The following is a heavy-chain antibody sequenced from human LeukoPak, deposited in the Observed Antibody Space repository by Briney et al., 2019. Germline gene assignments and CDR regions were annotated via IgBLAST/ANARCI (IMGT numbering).Heavy chain of an antibody. D-gene: IGHD6-19*01. J-gene: IGHJ4*02. CDR2: IYYSGST. Sequence: RTSETLSLTCAVYGGSFSGYYWSWIRQPPGKGLEWLGYIYYSGSTNYNPSLKSRVTISVDTSKNQFSLKLSSVTAADTAAYYCARRGSGWYDNYFDYWGQGTLVTVSS. V-gene: IGHV4-59*08. CDR3: ARRGSGWYDNYFDY. CDR1: GGSFSGYY.